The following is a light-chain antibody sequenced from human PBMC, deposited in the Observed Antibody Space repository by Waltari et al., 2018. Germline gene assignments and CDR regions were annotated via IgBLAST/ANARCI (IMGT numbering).Light chain of an antibody. Sequence: QSALTQPASVSGSPGQSITISCTGTSSDIGGYDYFPWYQQYPGRAPKLLIYDVSIRPSGVSDRFSGSKSANTASLTIYGLQAEDEADYYCSSYTTSRTLAVFGGGTKLTVL. J-gene: IGLJ2*01. V-gene: IGLV2-14*03. CDR2: DVS. CDR3: SSYTTSRTLAV. CDR1: SSDIGGYDY.